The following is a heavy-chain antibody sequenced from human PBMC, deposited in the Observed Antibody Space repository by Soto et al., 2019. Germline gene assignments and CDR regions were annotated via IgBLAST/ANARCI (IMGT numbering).Heavy chain of an antibody. CDR2: ISSKTYSFTT. Sequence: EVQLVESGGGLVQPGGSLRLSCAAFGFTFSDHYMDWVRQAPGKGLEWVGRISSKTYSFTTEYAPSVKCRFTISIDDSKNSLYLQMHCLQTDDTAVYYCSTLPRSGFYLDYWGQGTLVTVSS. CDR1: GFTFSDHY. CDR3: STLPRSGFYLDY. D-gene: IGHD3-3*01. J-gene: IGHJ4*02. V-gene: IGHV3-72*01.